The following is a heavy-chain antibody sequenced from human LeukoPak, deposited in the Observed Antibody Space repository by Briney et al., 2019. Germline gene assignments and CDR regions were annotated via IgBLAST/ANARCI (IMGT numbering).Heavy chain of an antibody. CDR3: ARGDDYYGMDV. CDR1: GFTFSSYS. J-gene: IGHJ6*02. Sequence: PGGSLRLSCAASGFTFSSYSMSWVRQAPGKGLEWVSVIYSGGSTYYADSVKGRFTISRDNSKNTLYLQMNSPRAEDTAVYYCARGDDYYGMDVWGQGTTVAVSS. CDR2: IYSGGST. V-gene: IGHV3-66*01.